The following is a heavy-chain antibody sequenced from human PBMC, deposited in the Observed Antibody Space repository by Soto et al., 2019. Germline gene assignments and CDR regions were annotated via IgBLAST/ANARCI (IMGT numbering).Heavy chain of an antibody. CDR2: IHSSGST. V-gene: IGHV4-4*07. CDR1: GASMNRYH. J-gene: IGHJ5*02. D-gene: IGHD6-13*01. Sequence: PSDTLSLTCTVSGASMNRYHWSWIRQPAGKGLEWIGHIHSSGSTNYNPSLKSRVTMSVDTSKNQFSLRLMSLTAADTAVYYCARDQGVAAEGFTWLDPWGQETLATV. CDR3: ARDQGVAAEGFTWLDP.